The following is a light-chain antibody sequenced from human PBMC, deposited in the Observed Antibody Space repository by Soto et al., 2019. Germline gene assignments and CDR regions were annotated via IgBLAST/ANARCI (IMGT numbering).Light chain of an antibody. V-gene: IGLV1-44*01. Sequence: QSLLTQPPSLSVTAGQRGSISCSGSNSNIGRYSVNWYQHFPGTAPKILIYSDDERPSGVPDRFSGSKSGTSASLAISGLQSEDEAEYYCAAWDDNLNGPLFGGGTKVTVL. CDR2: SDD. J-gene: IGLJ3*02. CDR1: NSNIGRYS. CDR3: AAWDDNLNGPL.